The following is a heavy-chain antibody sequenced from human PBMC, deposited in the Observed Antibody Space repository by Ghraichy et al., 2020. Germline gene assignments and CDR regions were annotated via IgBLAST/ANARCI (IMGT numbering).Heavy chain of an antibody. CDR1: GYTITSYG. CDR2: ISAYNGNT. V-gene: IGHV1-18*01. Sequence: ASVKVSCKASGYTITSYGISWVRQAPGQGLEWMGWISAYNGNTNYAQKLQGRVTMTTDTSTSTAYMELRSLRSDDTAVYYCARATAPVRFLERLSPRVWGELGHYWGQGTLV. J-gene: IGHJ4*02. D-gene: IGHD3-3*01. CDR3: ARATAPVRFLERLSPRVWGELGHY.